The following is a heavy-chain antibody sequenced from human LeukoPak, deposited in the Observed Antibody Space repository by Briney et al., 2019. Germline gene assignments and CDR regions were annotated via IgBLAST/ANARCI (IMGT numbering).Heavy chain of an antibody. D-gene: IGHD2/OR15-2a*01. CDR3: VSFYETY. V-gene: IGHV3-74*01. J-gene: IGHJ4*02. Sequence: LSGGSLRLSCAASGNYWMHWVRQAQGKGLVWVSHINSDGSWTSYADSVKGRFTISKDNAKNTVYLQMNSLRAEDTAVYYCVSFYETYWGRGTLVTVSS. CDR1: GNYW. CDR2: INSDGSWT.